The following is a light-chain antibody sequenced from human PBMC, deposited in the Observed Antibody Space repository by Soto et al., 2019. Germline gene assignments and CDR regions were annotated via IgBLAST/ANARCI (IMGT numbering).Light chain of an antibody. CDR1: SSDVSGYNY. CDR2: EVS. Sequence: QSALTQPASVSGSPGQSITISCTGTSSDVSGYNYVSWYQQHPGKAPKLMIYEVSNRASGVSNRFSGSKSGNTASLTISGLQAEDEADYFCSSYSISTAYLFGTGTKVTVL. J-gene: IGLJ1*01. CDR3: SSYSISTAYL. V-gene: IGLV2-14*01.